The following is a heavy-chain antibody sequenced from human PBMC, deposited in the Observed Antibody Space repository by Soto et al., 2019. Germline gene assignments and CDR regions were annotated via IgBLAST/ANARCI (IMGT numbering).Heavy chain of an antibody. J-gene: IGHJ4*02. CDR2: ISGGGSNT. Sequence: EVQLLESGGGLVQPGGSLRLSCAASGFTFGSYAMSWVRQAPGKGLEWGSSISGGGSNTYYADSVKGRFTISRDNSKNTLFLQMNSLRAEDTAVYYCAKGGTTADWGQGTLVTVSS. CDR3: AKGGTTAD. D-gene: IGHD1-7*01. V-gene: IGHV3-23*01. CDR1: GFTFGSYA.